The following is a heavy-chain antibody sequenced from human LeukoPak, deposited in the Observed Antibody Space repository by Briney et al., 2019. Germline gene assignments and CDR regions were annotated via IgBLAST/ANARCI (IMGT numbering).Heavy chain of an antibody. J-gene: IGHJ4*02. CDR1: GFTFSSYA. CDR3: AKQRQWLARGDFDY. V-gene: IGHV3-23*01. Sequence: GGSLRLSCAASGFTFSSYAMSWVRQAPGKGLEWVLAISGSGGSTYYADSVEGRFTISRDNSKNTLYLQMNSLRAEVTAVYYCAKQRQWLARGDFDYWGQGTLVTVSS. D-gene: IGHD6-19*01. CDR2: ISGSGGST.